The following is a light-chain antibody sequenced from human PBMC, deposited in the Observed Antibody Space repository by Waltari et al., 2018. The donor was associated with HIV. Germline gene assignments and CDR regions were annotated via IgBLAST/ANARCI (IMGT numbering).Light chain of an antibody. V-gene: IGKV1-5*03. Sequence: DIQMTQSPSTLPASVGDRVTITCRASETIRGWLAWYQQKPGKAPKLLIQKASTLESGVPPRFSGSGSGTEYTLTISSVQPDDFATYFCQRYDSETDPSFGQGTKLDIK. J-gene: IGKJ2*01. CDR1: ETIRGW. CDR2: KAS. CDR3: QRYDSETDPS.